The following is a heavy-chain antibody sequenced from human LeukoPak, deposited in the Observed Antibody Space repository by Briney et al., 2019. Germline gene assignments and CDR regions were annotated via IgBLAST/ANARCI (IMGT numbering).Heavy chain of an antibody. J-gene: IGHJ4*02. V-gene: IGHV3-30-3*01. CDR2: LSYDGRIK. CDR3: ARDISERYSVDY. CDR1: GFTFGGYA. Sequence: EGSLRLSCAASGFTFGGYAMHWVRQAPGKGLEWVAFLSYDGRIKGYADSVKGRFTVSRDNSKNTLYLQMNNLRAEDTAVYYCARDISERYSVDYWGQGTLVTVSS. D-gene: IGHD1-26*01.